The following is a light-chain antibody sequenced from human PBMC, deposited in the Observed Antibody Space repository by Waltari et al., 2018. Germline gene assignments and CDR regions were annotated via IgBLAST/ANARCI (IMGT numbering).Light chain of an antibody. CDR3: GAWDDSLNGYV. V-gene: IGLV1-44*01. Sequence: QSVLTPPPSASGTPGPSVTISCSGSSPQLGSKTVSWYHQLPGTAPKLLIYGDDQRPSGVPDRFSASKSGTSASLSISNLQSEDEADYYCGAWDDSLNGYVFGSGTKVNVL. J-gene: IGLJ1*01. CDR1: SPQLGSKT. CDR2: GDD.